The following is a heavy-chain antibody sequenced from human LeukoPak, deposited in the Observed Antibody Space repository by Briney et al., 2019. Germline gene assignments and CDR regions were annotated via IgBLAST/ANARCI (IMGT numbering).Heavy chain of an antibody. V-gene: IGHV1-18*01. J-gene: IGHJ2*01. Sequence: GASVKVSCKASGYTFTSYGISWVRQAPGQGLEWMGWISAYNGNTNYAQKLQGRVTMTTDTSTRTAYMEVRSLRSDDTAVYYCARDPPRRDGNNYGYFDLWGRGTLVSVSS. CDR2: ISAYNGNT. CDR1: GYTFTSYG. CDR3: ARDPPRRDGNNYGYFDL. D-gene: IGHD5-24*01.